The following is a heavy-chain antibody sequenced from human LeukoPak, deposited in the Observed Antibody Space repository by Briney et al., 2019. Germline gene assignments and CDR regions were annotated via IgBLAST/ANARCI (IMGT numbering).Heavy chain of an antibody. CDR1: GGTLRTYV. D-gene: IGHD6-19*01. CDR2: LIPSFGAA. CDR3: ARDLSTGWNGGLTFAF. Sequence: SVKVSCKASGGTLRTYVVSWVRQAPGQGLEWMGVLIPSFGAAKFAQNFQGRVTITTDERTNTAFMELSNLRPEDTAVYYCARDLSTGWNGGLTFAFWGQGTLVTVPS. V-gene: IGHV1-69*05. J-gene: IGHJ4*02.